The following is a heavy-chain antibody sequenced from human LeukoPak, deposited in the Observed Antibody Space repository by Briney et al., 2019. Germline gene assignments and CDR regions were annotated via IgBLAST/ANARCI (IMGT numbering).Heavy chain of an antibody. Sequence: PSETLSLTCAVSGGSISSGGYSWSWIRQPPGKGLEWIGYIYHSGSTYYNPSLKSRVTISVDRSKNQFSLKLSSVTAADTAVYYCARGPDTYYYDSSGSETPVSFDYWGQGTLVTVSS. CDR1: GGSISSGGYS. V-gene: IGHV4-30-2*01. CDR2: IYHSGST. J-gene: IGHJ4*02. CDR3: ARGPDTYYYDSSGSETPVSFDY. D-gene: IGHD3-22*01.